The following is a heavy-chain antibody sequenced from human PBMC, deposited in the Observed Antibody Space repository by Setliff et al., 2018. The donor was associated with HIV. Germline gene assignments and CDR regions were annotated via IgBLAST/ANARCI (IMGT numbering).Heavy chain of an antibody. Sequence: SETLSLTCTVSGYSISSGYHWGWIRQAPGRGLEWIGNIYHSGTTSYNPSLKSRVTISIDTSNSQFSLNLRSVTAADTAVYYCASMHSGYDQDYFDYWGQGTLVTVSS. V-gene: IGHV4-38-2*02. CDR3: ASMHSGYDQDYFDY. CDR1: GYSISSGYH. J-gene: IGHJ4*02. CDR2: IYHSGTT. D-gene: IGHD5-12*01.